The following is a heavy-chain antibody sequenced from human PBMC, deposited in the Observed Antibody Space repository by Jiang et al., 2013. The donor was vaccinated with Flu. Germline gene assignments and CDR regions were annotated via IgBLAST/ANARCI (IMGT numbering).Heavy chain of an antibody. CDR2: IYYSGAT. V-gene: IGHV4-59*01. Sequence: LLKPSETLSLTCTVSGVSISDYYWSWIRQPPGKGLEWIGYIYYSGATNYNPSLKSRVTISIDTSKNQFSLKLSSVTAADTALYYCARMMGHFDFWGQGTLLTVSS. J-gene: IGHJ4*02. D-gene: IGHD3-16*01. CDR1: GVSISDYY. CDR3: ARMMGHFDF.